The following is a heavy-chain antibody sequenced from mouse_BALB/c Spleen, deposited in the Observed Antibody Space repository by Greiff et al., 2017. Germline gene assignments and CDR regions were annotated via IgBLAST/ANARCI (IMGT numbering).Heavy chain of an antibody. Sequence: QVQLQQSGAELVKPGASVKLSCKASGYTFTSYYMYWVKQRPGQGLEWIGEINPSNGGTNFNEKFKSKATLTVDKSSSTAYMQLSSLTSEDSAVYYCTRERKYGSSYAMDYWGQGTSVTVSA. CDR2: INPSNGGT. D-gene: IGHD2-10*02. J-gene: IGHJ4*01. CDR1: GYTFTSYY. V-gene: IGHV1S81*02. CDR3: TRERKYGSSYAMDY.